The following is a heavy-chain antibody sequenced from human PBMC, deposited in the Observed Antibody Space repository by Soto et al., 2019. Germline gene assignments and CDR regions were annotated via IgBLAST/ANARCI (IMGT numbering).Heavy chain of an antibody. J-gene: IGHJ5*02. Sequence: GGTLRLCCTASGFTFGDYAMSWFRQAPGKGLEWVGFIRSKAYGGTTEYAASVKGRFTISRDDSKSIAYLQMNSLKTEDTAVYYSTRSLSYYYDSSGYYLNWFDPWGQGTLVTVSS. D-gene: IGHD3-22*01. CDR3: TRSLSYYYDSSGYYLNWFDP. CDR2: IRSKAYGGTT. V-gene: IGHV3-49*03. CDR1: GFTFGDYA.